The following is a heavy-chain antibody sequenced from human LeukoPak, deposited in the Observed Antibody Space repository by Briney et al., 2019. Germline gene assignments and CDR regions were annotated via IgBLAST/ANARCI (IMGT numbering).Heavy chain of an antibody. V-gene: IGHV4-34*01. J-gene: IGHJ6*02. CDR1: GGSFSGYY. CDR2: INHSGST. CDR3: ARGEAARRYYYYYGMDV. D-gene: IGHD6-6*01. Sequence: SETLSLTCAVYGGSFSGYYWSWIRQPPGKGLEWIGEINHSGSTNYNPSLKSRVTISVDTSKNQFSLKLSSVTAVDTAVYYCARGEAARRYYYYYGMDVWGQGTTVTVSS.